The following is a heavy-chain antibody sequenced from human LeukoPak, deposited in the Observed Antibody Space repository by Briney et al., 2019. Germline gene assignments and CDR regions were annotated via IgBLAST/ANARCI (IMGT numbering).Heavy chain of an antibody. Sequence: ASVKVSCKASGYTFTSYYMHWVRQAPGQGLEWMGLINPSGGSTSYAQKFQGRVTMTRDTSTSTVYMELSSLRSEDTAVYYCAKMDEYYDSSGYPLEWGQGTLVTVSS. CDR1: GYTFTSYY. J-gene: IGHJ4*02. D-gene: IGHD3-22*01. V-gene: IGHV1-46*01. CDR3: AKMDEYYDSSGYPLE. CDR2: INPSGGST.